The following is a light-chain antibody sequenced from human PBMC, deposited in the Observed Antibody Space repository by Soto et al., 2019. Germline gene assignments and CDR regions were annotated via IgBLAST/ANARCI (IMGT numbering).Light chain of an antibody. J-gene: IGKJ1*01. CDR3: QKDNNYLWT. CDR2: DAS. CDR1: QNINRW. V-gene: IGKV1-5*01. Sequence: DIQMTQSPSTLSASVGDRVTITCRASQNINRWLAWYRQKPGKAPELLIYDASSLKDGVPSRLSCGGYGTDFPFTMSSLQPYDFATYSFQKDNNYLWTFGQGTKVEI.